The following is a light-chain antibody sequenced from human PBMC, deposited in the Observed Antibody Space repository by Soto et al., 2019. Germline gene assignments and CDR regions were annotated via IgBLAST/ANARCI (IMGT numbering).Light chain of an antibody. Sequence: DIQMTQSPSSLSASVGDRVTITCRASQSISSYLNWYQQKPGKAPKLLIYAASSLQSGVPSRFSGSGSGANSSLTISSLQPEDFAPYYCQQTYSTPRTFGHGTKVEIK. CDR3: QQTYSTPRT. CDR2: AAS. J-gene: IGKJ1*01. CDR1: QSISSY. V-gene: IGKV1-39*01.